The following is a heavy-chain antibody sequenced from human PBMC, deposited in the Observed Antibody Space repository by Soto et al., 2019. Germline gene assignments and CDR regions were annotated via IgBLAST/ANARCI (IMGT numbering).Heavy chain of an antibody. CDR3: ARSPPRSYYYGMDV. V-gene: IGHV4-30-2*01. J-gene: IGHJ6*02. CDR2: IYHSGST. CDR1: GGSISSGGYS. Sequence: SETLSLTCAVSGGSISSGGYSWSWIRQPPGKGLEWIGYIYHSGSTYYNPSLKSRVTISVDRSKNQFSLKLSSVTAADTAVYYCARSPPRSYYYGMDVWGQGTAVTVSS.